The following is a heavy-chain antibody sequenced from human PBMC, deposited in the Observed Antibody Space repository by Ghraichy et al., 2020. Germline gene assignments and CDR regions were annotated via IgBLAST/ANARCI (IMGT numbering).Heavy chain of an antibody. V-gene: IGHV4-59*01. CDR2: IYYSGST. J-gene: IGHJ4*02. D-gene: IGHD3-22*01. CDR3: ARERDYYDSSGYYSLVFDY. Sequence: SETLSLTCIVSGGSISSYYWSWIRQPPGKGLEWIGYIYYSGSTNYNPSLKSRVTISVDTSKNQFSLKLSSVTAADTAVYYCARERDYYDSSGYYSLVFDYWGQGTLVTVSS. CDR1: GGSISSYY.